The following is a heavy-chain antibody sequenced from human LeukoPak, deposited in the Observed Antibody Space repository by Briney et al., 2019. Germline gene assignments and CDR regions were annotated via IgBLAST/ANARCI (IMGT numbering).Heavy chain of an antibody. CDR1: GYSFTSYW. Sequence: GESLKISCKGSGYSFTSYWIGWVRQMPGKGLEWMGIIYPGDSDTRYSPSFQGQVTLSADKSISTAYLQWSDLKASDNAIYYCARQYYDILTGPNWYDSWAQGTLVTVSS. CDR3: ARQYYDILTGPNWYDS. CDR2: IYPGDSDT. J-gene: IGHJ5*01. D-gene: IGHD3-9*01. V-gene: IGHV5-51*01.